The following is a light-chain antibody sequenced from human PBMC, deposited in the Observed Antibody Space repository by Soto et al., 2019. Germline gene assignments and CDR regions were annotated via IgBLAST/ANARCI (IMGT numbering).Light chain of an antibody. V-gene: IGLV2-14*01. CDR3: SSYTSSSTVVV. J-gene: IGLJ1*01. CDR1: SSDVGGYNY. CDR2: EVS. Sequence: QSALTQPASVYGSPGQSITISCPGTSSDVGGYNYVSWYHQHPGKAPKLMFYEVSNRPSGVSNRFSGSKSGNTASLTISGRQAEDEADYYCSSYTSSSTVVVFGTETKGTVL.